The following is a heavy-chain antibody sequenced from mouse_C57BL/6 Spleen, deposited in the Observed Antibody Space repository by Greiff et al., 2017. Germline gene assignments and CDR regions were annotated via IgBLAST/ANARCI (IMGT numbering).Heavy chain of an antibody. D-gene: IGHD2-2*01. CDR3: TTSMVTTPY. V-gene: IGHV14-4*01. CDR1: GFNIKDDY. Sequence: EVQLQQSGAELVRPGASVKLSCTASGFNIKDDYMHWVKQRPEQGLEWIGWIDPENGDTEYASEFQGKATITADTSSNTAYLQLSSLTSEDTAVYYCTTSMVTTPYWGQGTLVSVSA. J-gene: IGHJ3*01. CDR2: IDPENGDT.